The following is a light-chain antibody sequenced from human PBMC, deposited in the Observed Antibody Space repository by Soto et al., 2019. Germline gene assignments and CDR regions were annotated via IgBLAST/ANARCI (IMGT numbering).Light chain of an antibody. CDR2: NVS. J-gene: IGLJ2*01. CDR1: SSDVGGYNY. V-gene: IGLV2-14*01. Sequence: QSALTQPASVSGSPGQSITISCTGTSSDVGGYNYDSWYQQHPGKAPKLMIYNVSNRPSGVSNRFSGSKSGNTASLTISGLQAEDEGHYYCRSFTSANTVLFGGGTTLTVL. CDR3: RSFTSANTVL.